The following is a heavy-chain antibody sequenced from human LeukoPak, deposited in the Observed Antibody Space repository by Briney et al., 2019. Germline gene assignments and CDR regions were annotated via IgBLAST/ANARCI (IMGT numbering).Heavy chain of an antibody. D-gene: IGHD3-22*01. CDR2: IKQDGSEK. CDR3: ARDEDYYDSSGYQGDAFDI. V-gene: IGHV3-7*01. J-gene: IGHJ3*02. CDR1: GFTFSSYW. Sequence: GGSLRLSCAASGFTFSSYWMSWVRQAPGKGLEWVANIKQDGSEKYYVDCVKGRFTISRDNAKNTLYLQMNSLRAEDTAVYYCARDEDYYDSSGYQGDAFDIWGQGTMVTVSS.